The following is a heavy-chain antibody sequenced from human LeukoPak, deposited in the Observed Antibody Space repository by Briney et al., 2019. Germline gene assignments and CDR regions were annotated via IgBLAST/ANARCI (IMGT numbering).Heavy chain of an antibody. CDR1: GDTFTGYY. J-gene: IGHJ4*02. CDR3: ASGRAVRFGELSDFDY. CDR2: INPNSGGT. D-gene: IGHD3-10*01. V-gene: IGHV1-2*04. Sequence: ASVKVSCKASGDTFTGYYMHWVRQAPGQGREWMGWINPNSGGTNYAQKFQGWVTMTSDTSISTAYMELSRLRSDDTAVYYCASGRAVRFGELSDFDYWGQGTLVTVSS.